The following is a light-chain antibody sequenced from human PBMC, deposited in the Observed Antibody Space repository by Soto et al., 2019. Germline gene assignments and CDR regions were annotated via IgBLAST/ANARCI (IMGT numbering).Light chain of an antibody. CDR2: DAS. J-gene: IGKJ4*01. V-gene: IGKV3-11*01. CDR1: QSVGSY. Sequence: EIVLTQSPATLSLSPGARAPLSCRASQSVGSYLAWYQQKPGQAPRLLIYDASNRATGIPARFSGSGSGTDFSLTISSLEPEDFAVYYCQQRSNWPLTFGGGTKVDIK. CDR3: QQRSNWPLT.